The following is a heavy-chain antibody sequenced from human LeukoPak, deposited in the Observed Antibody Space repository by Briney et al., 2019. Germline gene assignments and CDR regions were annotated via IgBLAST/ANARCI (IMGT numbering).Heavy chain of an antibody. CDR1: GFPFITYG. CDR3: AKDRLGGNLSGMDV. V-gene: IGHV3-30*18. Sequence: PGRSLLLSCAASGFPFITYGMHWVRPAPGKGLEWVAVISYDGSNKYYADSVKGRFTISRDNSKNTLYLQMNSLRAEDTAVYYCAKDRLGGNLSGMDVWGQGTTVTVSS. J-gene: IGHJ6*02. D-gene: IGHD2-15*01. CDR2: ISYDGSNK.